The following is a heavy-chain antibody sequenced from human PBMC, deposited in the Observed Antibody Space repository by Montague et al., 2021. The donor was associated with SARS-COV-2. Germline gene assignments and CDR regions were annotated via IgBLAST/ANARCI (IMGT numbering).Heavy chain of an antibody. J-gene: IGHJ6*03. V-gene: IGHV2-70*01. CDR2: IDWDDDK. Sequence: PALVKPTQTLTLTCTFSGFSLSTSGMCVSWIRQPPGKALERLTLIDWDDDKYYSTSLETRLTISKDTSKNQVVLTMTNMDPVDTATYYCARMRYYYYMDVWGKGATVTVSS. CDR1: GFSLSTSGMC. CDR3: ARMRYYYYMDV.